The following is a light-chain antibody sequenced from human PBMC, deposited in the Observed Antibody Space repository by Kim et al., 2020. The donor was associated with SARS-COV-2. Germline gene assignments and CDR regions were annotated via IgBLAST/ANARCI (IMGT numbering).Light chain of an antibody. CDR1: KLGDKY. CDR2: QDS. Sequence: ELTQPPSVSVSPGQTASITCSGDKLGDKYACWYQQKPGQSPVLVIYQDSKRPSGIPERFSGSNSGNTATLTISGTQAMDEADYYCQAWDSSTRVFGTGTKVTVL. J-gene: IGLJ1*01. V-gene: IGLV3-1*01. CDR3: QAWDSSTRV.